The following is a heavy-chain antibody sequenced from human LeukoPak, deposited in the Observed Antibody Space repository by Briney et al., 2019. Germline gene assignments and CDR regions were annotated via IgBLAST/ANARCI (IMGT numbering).Heavy chain of an antibody. D-gene: IGHD6-6*01. V-gene: IGHV4-38-2*02. CDR3: ARHPVLNWFDP. Sequence: SETLSLTCTVSGYSISSGYYWGWIRQPPGKGLEWIGSIYHSGSTYYNPTLKSRVTISVDTSKNQFSLKLSSVTAADTAVYYCARHPVLNWFDPWGQGTLVTVSS. CDR2: IYHSGST. J-gene: IGHJ5*02. CDR1: GYSISSGYY.